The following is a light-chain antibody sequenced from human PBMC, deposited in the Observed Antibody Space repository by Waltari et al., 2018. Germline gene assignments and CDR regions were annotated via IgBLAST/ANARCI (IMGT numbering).Light chain of an antibody. Sequence: QSVLTQSSPTSGTPGQRVSISCSGTSSNIGSNSVYWYQHLPGAAPKLPIYASDQRPSGVPDRFSGSKSGTSASLAISGLRSEDEADYYCATWDDSLGGFYVFGTGTKVTVL. CDR3: ATWDDSLGGFYV. CDR2: ASD. CDR1: SSNIGSNS. V-gene: IGLV1-47*01. J-gene: IGLJ1*01.